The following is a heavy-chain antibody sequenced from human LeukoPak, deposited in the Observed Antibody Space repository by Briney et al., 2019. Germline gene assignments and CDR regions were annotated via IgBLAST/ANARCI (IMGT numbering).Heavy chain of an antibody. CDR1: GGSISSSNW. Sequence: PSETLSLTCAVSGGSISSSNWWSWVRQPPGKGLEWIGEIYHSGSTNYNPSLKSRVTISVDKSKNQFSLKLSSVTAADTAVYYCARADEYLWGTYRHFDYWGQGTLVTVSS. CDR3: ARADEYLWGTYRHFDY. D-gene: IGHD3-16*02. J-gene: IGHJ4*02. CDR2: IYHSGST. V-gene: IGHV4-4*02.